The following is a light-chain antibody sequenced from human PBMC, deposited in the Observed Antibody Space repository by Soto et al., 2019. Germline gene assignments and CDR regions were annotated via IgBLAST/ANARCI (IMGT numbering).Light chain of an antibody. Sequence: DIQMTQSPSTLSASVGDRVTITCRVSQSVNIWLAWYQQKPGKAPKLLIYKASVLETGVPSRFSGSGYGTEFTLTISSLQPDDFATYYCQEYNSYSTFGQGTKVDI. CDR3: QEYNSYST. J-gene: IGKJ1*01. V-gene: IGKV1-5*03. CDR2: KAS. CDR1: QSVNIW.